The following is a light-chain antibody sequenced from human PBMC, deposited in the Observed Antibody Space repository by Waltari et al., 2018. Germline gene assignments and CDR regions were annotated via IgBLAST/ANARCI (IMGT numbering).Light chain of an antibody. Sequence: EIVFTQSPGTLSLSPGERVTLSCRASQSVSSRWLAWYQQKPGQAPRLPNYGASSRATGIPDRFSGSGSGTDFTLTIARLEPEDFAMYYCQQYGNSAPITFGQGTRLEIK. J-gene: IGKJ5*01. CDR2: GAS. CDR3: QQYGNSAPIT. CDR1: QSVSSRW. V-gene: IGKV3-20*01.